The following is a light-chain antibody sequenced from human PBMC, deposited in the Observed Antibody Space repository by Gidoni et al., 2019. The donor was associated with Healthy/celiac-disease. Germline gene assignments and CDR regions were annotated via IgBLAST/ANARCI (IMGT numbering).Light chain of an antibody. CDR3: QQYGSSPWT. J-gene: IGKJ1*01. CDR1: QSVSSSY. V-gene: IGKV3-20*01. CDR2: GAS. Sequence: EIVLTQSPGTLSLSPGERATLSCRASQSVSSSYLAWYQQKPGQAPRLLIYGASSRATGIPDRFSGSGSGTDFTLTIRRLGPEDFAVYYCQQYGSSPWTFGQXTKVEIK.